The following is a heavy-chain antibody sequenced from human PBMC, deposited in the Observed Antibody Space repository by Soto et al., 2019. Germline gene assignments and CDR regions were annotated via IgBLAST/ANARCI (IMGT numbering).Heavy chain of an antibody. Sequence: QVQLMQSGAEVKKPGASVKVSCKDSGYTFTSYGISWVRQANGQGLECMGCIRAYNGNTNYAQNLTGRVTMTTYTSTRTVYMELMSMRSVDTAGSYCARDRYCSGGSCYHFGYWGQGTLVTVSS. D-gene: IGHD2-15*01. CDR2: IRAYNGNT. V-gene: IGHV1-18*01. CDR1: GYTFTSYG. J-gene: IGHJ4*02. CDR3: ARDRYCSGGSCYHFGY.